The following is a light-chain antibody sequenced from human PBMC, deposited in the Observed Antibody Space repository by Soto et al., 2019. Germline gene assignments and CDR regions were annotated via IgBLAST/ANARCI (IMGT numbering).Light chain of an antibody. CDR3: QQRSNWPSLT. Sequence: EIVLTQSPGILSLSPGERASLSCGASQSISSNFLAWYQQKPGQAPRLLIYGASSRATGIPDRFSGTGSETDFTLTISSLEPEDSAVYYCQQRSNWPSLTFGGGTRWIS. J-gene: IGKJ4*01. CDR1: QSISSNF. V-gene: IGKV3D-20*02. CDR2: GAS.